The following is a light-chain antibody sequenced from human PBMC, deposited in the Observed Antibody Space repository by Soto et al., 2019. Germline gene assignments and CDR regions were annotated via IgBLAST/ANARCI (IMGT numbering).Light chain of an antibody. CDR3: AAWDDSLRV. V-gene: IGLV1-44*01. J-gene: IGLJ2*01. Sequence: QSVLTQPPSASVTPGQRVTISCSGSSSNIGSNTVNWYQQLPGTAPKLLIYSNNQRPSGVPDRFSGSKSGTSASLAISGLQSEDEADYYCAAWDDSLRVFGGGTKLTVL. CDR2: SNN. CDR1: SSNIGSNT.